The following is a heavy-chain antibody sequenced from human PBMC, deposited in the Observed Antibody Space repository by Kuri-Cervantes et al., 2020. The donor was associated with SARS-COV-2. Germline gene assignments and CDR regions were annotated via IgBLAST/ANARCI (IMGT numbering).Heavy chain of an antibody. J-gene: IGHJ3*02. CDR3: ARDSGDWNPDGLDI. CDR1: GYTFITPD. Sequence: ASVKVSCKASGYTFITPDINWVRQATGQGLEWMGWINPDTGNAGYAQKFQGRVTVTRDTSTSTAFMELSSLRSDDTAVYYCARDSGDWNPDGLDIWGQGTMVTVSS. V-gene: IGHV1-8*02. D-gene: IGHD1-1*01. CDR2: INPDTGNA.